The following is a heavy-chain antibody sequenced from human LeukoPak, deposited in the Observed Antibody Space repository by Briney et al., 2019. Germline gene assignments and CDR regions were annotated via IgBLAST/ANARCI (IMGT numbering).Heavy chain of an antibody. Sequence: GGSLRLSCAASGFTFSSNWMHWVRQVPGKGLVWVSRINRDGSRTDYADSVKGRFTISGDNAKNTLYLQMNSLRAEDTAVYYCASEGGDYGDPWGQGTLVTVSS. CDR1: GFTFSSNW. V-gene: IGHV3-74*01. CDR3: ASEGGDYGDP. J-gene: IGHJ5*02. D-gene: IGHD4/OR15-4a*01. CDR2: INRDGSRT.